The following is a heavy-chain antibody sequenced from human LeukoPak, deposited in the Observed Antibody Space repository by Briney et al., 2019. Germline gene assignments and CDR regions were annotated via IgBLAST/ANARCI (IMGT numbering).Heavy chain of an antibody. CDR3: ARSMPSPSPQLWLPYCYYYMDV. CDR2: INHSGST. V-gene: IGHV4-34*01. D-gene: IGHD5-18*01. CDR1: GGSFSGYY. Sequence: PSETLSLTCAVYGGSFSGYYWSWIRQPPGKGLEWIGEINHSGSTNYNPSLKSRVTISVDTSKNQFSLKLSSVTAADTAVYYCARSMPSPSPQLWLPYCYYYMDVWGEGTTVTVSS. J-gene: IGHJ6*03.